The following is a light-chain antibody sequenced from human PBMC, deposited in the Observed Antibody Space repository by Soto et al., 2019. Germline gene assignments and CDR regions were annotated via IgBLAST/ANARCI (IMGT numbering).Light chain of an antibody. J-gene: IGLJ3*02. CDR3: TSYTSSSTLWV. V-gene: IGLV2-14*01. CDR2: EVS. Sequence: QSVLTQPPSVSAAPGQTVTISCTGTSSDVGGYNYVSWYQQHPGKAPKLMIYEVSNRPSGISNRFSASKSGNTASLTISGLQAEDEADYYCTSYTSSSTLWVFGGGTKLTVL. CDR1: SSDVGGYNY.